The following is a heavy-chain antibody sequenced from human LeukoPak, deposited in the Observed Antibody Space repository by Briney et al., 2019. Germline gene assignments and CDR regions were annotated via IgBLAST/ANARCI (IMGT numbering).Heavy chain of an antibody. CDR2: IYYSGST. D-gene: IGHD2-2*01. CDR3: ARLDGDCSSTSCYSGWFDP. V-gene: IGHV4-39*01. J-gene: IGHJ5*02. CDR1: GGSISSSSYY. Sequence: SETLSLTCTVSGGSISSSSYYWGWIRQPPGRGLEWIGSIYYSGSTYHNPSLKSRVTISVDTSKNQFSLKLSSVTAADTAVYYCARLDGDCSSTSCYSGWFDPWGQGTLVTVSS.